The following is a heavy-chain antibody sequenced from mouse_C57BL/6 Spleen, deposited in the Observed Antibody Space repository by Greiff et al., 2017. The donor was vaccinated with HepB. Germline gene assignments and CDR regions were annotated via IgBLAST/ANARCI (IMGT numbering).Heavy chain of an antibody. V-gene: IGHV1-81*01. CDR3: ANYGREYYFDY. CDR1: GYSFPSYG. D-gene: IGHD1-1*01. CDR2: IYPCSGNT. J-gene: IGHJ2*01. Sequence: QVQLQQSGAELARPGASVKLSCKASGYSFPSYGISWVKQRTGQGLEWIGEIYPCSGNTYYNEKFKGKATLTSDKSSSTAYMELRSLTSEDAAVYFCANYGREYYFDYWGQGTTLTVSS.